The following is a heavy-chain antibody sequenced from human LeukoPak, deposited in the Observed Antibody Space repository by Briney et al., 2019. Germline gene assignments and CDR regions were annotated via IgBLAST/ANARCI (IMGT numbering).Heavy chain of an antibody. D-gene: IGHD2-2*01. J-gene: IGHJ4*02. CDR2: IYNRGGT. Sequence: SETLSLTCTVSGGSISSYYWSWIRQPAGRGLEWIGRIYNRGGTDYNPSLKSRITISLDTSKNQFSLKLNSMTAADTAVYYCARNAPEGLDYWGQGTLVTVSS. CDR1: GGSISSYY. CDR3: ARNAPEGLDY. V-gene: IGHV4-4*07.